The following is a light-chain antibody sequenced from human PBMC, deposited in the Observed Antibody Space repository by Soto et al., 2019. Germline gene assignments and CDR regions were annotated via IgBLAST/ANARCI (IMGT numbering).Light chain of an antibody. CDR3: SSYTPSSALV. Sequence: QSALTQPASVSGSPGQSITISCTGTSSDVGGFNFVSWYQQHPGKAPKLMIYEVSNRPSGVSNRFSGSKSGTTASLTISGLQAEDEADYYCSSYTPSSALVFGGGTKLTVL. CDR1: SSDVGGFNF. J-gene: IGLJ2*01. CDR2: EVS. V-gene: IGLV2-14*01.